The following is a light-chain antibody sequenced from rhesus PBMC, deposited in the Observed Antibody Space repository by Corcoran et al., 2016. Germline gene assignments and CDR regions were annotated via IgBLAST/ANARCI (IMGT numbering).Light chain of an antibody. CDR3: QQYSNWPIT. V-gene: IGKV3S9*01. CDR1: QSVSSY. Sequence: EIVMTQSPATLSLSPGERATLSCRASQSVSSYVAWYQQKPEQAPRLLIYGASSRATGIPDRFSGSGSGTDFTLTISSLEPEDFAVYYCQQYSNWPITFGGGTKVEIK. CDR2: GAS. J-gene: IGKJ4*01.